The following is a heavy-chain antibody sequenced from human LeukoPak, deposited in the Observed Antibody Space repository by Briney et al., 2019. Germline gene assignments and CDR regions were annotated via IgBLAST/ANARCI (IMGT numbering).Heavy chain of an antibody. CDR3: ARERDYGDPRD. CDR1: RGTFSSYA. J-gene: IGHJ4*02. V-gene: IGHV1-69*13. Sequence: SSVPVSCKDSRGTFSSYAISWLRQAPGQGLDWMGRIIPIFGTAHYAQKFQDRVPITPDESTSTAYMEPSSLRSEDTAVYYCARERDYGDPRDWGQGTLVTVSS. D-gene: IGHD4-17*01. CDR2: IIPIFGTA.